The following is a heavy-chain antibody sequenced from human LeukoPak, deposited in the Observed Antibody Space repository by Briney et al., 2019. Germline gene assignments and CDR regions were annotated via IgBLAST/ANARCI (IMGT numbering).Heavy chain of an antibody. J-gene: IGHJ6*02. CDR2: NYYSTST. CDR1: GGSITSSIDY. CDR3: ARHQCSGTRCYNFYFYGMDV. V-gene: IGHV4-39*01. Sequence: KPSETLSLTCTVSGGSITSSIDYWGWVRQPPGEGLEWIATNYYSTSTQYNPSLKSRVPMSEATSRTQFALKLSSMTAADTAVYYCARHQCSGTRCYNFYFYGMDVWGQGTTVTVSS. D-gene: IGHD2-2*02.